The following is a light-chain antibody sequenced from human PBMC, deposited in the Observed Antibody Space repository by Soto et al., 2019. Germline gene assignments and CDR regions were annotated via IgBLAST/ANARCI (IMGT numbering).Light chain of an antibody. CDR2: AAS. CDR1: QSISSY. CDR3: QQSYTTPFT. Sequence: DIQMTQSPSSLSASVGDRVTITCRASQSISSYLNWYQQKPGKAPQLLIYAASSLQSGVPSRYSGSRSGTDFTLTISSLQPEDFATYYCQQSYTTPFTFGPGTKVHIK. J-gene: IGKJ3*01. V-gene: IGKV1-39*01.